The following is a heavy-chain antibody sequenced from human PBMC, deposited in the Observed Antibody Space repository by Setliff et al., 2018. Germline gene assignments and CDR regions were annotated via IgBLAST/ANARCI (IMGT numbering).Heavy chain of an antibody. J-gene: IGHJ4*01. CDR1: GYTITNFA. D-gene: IGHD3-22*01. CDR3: ARGTGVRGQDTTGYYGGGFAY. Sequence: ASVKVSCKASGYTITNFALNWVRQAPGQGLEWMGWINTKTGNPTYAQAFRGRLVFSLDTSVSTAYLQITSLKAEDTAVYYCARGTGVRGQDTTGYYGGGFAYWGHGALVTVSS. V-gene: IGHV7-4-1*02. CDR2: INTKTGNP.